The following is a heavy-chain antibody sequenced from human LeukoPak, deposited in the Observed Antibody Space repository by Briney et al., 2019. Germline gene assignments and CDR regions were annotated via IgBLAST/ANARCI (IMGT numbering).Heavy chain of an antibody. CDR3: ARQFDY. CDR2: ISGSSSYI. V-gene: IGHV3-21*01. CDR1: GFTFSSHN. Sequence: GGSLRLSCAASGFTFSSHNMNWVRQAPGKGLERVSSISGSSSYISYADSVKGRFTISRDNAKNSVYLQMNSLRAEDTAVYYCARQFDYWGQGTLVTVSS. J-gene: IGHJ4*02.